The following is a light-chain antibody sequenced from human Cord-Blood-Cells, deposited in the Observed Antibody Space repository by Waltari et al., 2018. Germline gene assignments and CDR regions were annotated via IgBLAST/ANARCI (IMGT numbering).Light chain of an antibody. CDR3: SSYAGSNNWV. Sequence: QSALTQPPSASGSPGQSVTISCTGTSSDVGGYNYVSWYQQHPGKAPKLMIYEVSKRPSGVPDRFSCSKSGNAASLTVSELQAEDEADYYCSSYAGSNNWVFGGGTKLTVL. CDR2: EVS. J-gene: IGLJ3*02. CDR1: SSDVGGYNY. V-gene: IGLV2-8*01.